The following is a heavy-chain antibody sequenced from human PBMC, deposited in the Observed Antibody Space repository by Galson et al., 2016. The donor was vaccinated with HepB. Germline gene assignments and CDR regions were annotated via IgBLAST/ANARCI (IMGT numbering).Heavy chain of an antibody. CDR2: IDPNSGGT. CDR3: ARGKSRYFGSGAYFVFEF. CDR1: GNTFTGYF. J-gene: IGHJ4*02. Sequence: SVKVSCKASGNTFTGYFMHWVRQAPGQWLEWMGWIDPNSGGTKYAQKFQGRVTMTRDTSISTAYMELSSLRSDDTAVYYCARGKSRYFGSGAYFVFEFWGQGTLVTVSS. D-gene: IGHD3-10*01. V-gene: IGHV1-2*02.